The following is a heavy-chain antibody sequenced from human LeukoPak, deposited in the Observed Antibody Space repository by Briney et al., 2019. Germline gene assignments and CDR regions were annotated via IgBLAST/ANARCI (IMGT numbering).Heavy chain of an antibody. V-gene: IGHV4-59*01. Sequence: KPSETLSLTCTVSGCSISSYYWSWIRQPPGKGLEWIGYIYYSGSTNYNPSLKSRVTISVDTSKNQFSLKLSSVTAADTAVYYCARDHGRNWFDPWGQGTLVTVSS. D-gene: IGHD5-24*01. CDR1: GCSISSYY. CDR3: ARDHGRNWFDP. CDR2: IYYSGST. J-gene: IGHJ5*02.